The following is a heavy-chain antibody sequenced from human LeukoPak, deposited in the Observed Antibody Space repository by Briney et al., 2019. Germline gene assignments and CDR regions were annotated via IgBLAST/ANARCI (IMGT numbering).Heavy chain of an antibody. V-gene: IGHV4-59*01. Sequence: SETLSLTCTVSGDSISSWYWSWIRQPPGKGLEWIGYIYYSGTTYYNPSLKSRVSISFDTSKNQFSLKLSSVTAADTAVYYCARRTEVPYYFDYWGQGTLVTVSS. J-gene: IGHJ4*02. CDR2: IYYSGTT. D-gene: IGHD1/OR15-1a*01. CDR3: ARRTEVPYYFDY. CDR1: GDSISSWY.